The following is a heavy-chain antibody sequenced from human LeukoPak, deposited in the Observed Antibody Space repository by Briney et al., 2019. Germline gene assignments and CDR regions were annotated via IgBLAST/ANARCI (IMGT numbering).Heavy chain of an antibody. J-gene: IGHJ4*02. CDR2: ISGYGGST. CDR3: AKDAFPDTPGYSSPFES. CDR1: GFTFSNYA. V-gene: IGHV3-23*01. D-gene: IGHD3-9*01. Sequence: PGGSLRLSCAASGFTFSNYAMGWVRQAPGKGLEWVSTISGYGGSTYYADPVKGRFTISRDNSKNTLSLQMSSLRAEDTAVYYCAKDAFPDTPGYSSPFESWGQGTVVGVSS.